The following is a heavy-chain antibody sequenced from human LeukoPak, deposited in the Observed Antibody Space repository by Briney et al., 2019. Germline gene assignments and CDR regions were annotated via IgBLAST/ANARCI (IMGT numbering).Heavy chain of an antibody. V-gene: IGHV3-49*04. CDR3: VLEVEWLF. J-gene: IGHJ4*02. Sequence: GGSLRLSCTASGFTFGDYAMSWVRQAPGKGLEWVGFIRSKAYGGTTEYAASVKGRFTISRDDSKSIAYLQMNSLKTEDTAVYYCVLEVEWLFWGQGTLVTVSS. D-gene: IGHD3-3*01. CDR2: IRSKAYGGTT. CDR1: GFTFGDYA.